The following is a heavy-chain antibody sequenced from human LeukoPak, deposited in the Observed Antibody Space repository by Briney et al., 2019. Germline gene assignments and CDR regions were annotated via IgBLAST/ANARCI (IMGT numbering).Heavy chain of an antibody. V-gene: IGHV1-8*01. J-gene: IGHJ6*03. CDR2: MNPNSGNT. CDR3: ARWFGQDYDFWSGKNYYYYMDV. CDR1: GYTFTSYD. D-gene: IGHD3-3*01. Sequence: ASVKVSCKASGYTFTSYDINWVRQATGQGLEWMGWMNPNSGNTGYAQKFQGRVTMTRNTSISTAYMELSSLRSGDTAVYYCARWFGQDYDFWSGKNYYYYMDVWGKGTTVTVSS.